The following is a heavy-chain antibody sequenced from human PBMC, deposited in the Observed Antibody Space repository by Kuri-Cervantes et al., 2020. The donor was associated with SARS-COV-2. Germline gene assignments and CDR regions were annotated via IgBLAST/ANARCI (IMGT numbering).Heavy chain of an antibody. CDR1: GFIFSSYS. Sequence: LSLTCVASGFIFSSYSMDWVRQAPGKGLEWVSSISSSSSYRYYADSVKGRFTISRDNDKNSLYLQMNSLRAEDTAVYYCVRDPAYCGGDCYSDGDAFDIWGQGTMVTVSS. CDR2: ISSSSSYR. CDR3: VRDPAYCGGDCYSDGDAFDI. V-gene: IGHV3-21*01. D-gene: IGHD2-21*02. J-gene: IGHJ3*02.